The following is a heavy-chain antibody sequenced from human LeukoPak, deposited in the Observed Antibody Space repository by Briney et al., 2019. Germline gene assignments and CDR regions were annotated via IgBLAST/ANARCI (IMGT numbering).Heavy chain of an antibody. CDR1: GGSISSSNYY. D-gene: IGHD3-22*01. CDR3: ARPPRTNYYDSSGYYPGACDI. CDR2: IFYRGST. Sequence: SETLSLTCTVSGGSISSSNYYWGWIRQPPGKGLEWIGRIFYRGSTYYNPSRRSRVTISVDTSKNQFSLRLSSVTAADTAVYYCARPPRTNYYDSSGYYPGACDIWGQGTMVTVSS. V-gene: IGHV4-39*01. J-gene: IGHJ3*02.